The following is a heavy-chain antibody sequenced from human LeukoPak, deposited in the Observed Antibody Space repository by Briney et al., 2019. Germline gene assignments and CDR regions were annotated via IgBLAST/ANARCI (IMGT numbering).Heavy chain of an antibody. CDR3: AKDNRYYYDTSGLRGIDY. D-gene: IGHD3-22*01. Sequence: ATVKVSCKASGYTFTGYYIHWVRQAPGQGLEWMGWINPTSGDTNYVQKFQGRVTMTRDTSISTTYMELNTLRSDDTAVYYCAKDNRYYYDTSGLRGIDYWGQGTLVTVSS. CDR1: GYTFTGYY. CDR2: INPTSGDT. J-gene: IGHJ4*02. V-gene: IGHV1-2*02.